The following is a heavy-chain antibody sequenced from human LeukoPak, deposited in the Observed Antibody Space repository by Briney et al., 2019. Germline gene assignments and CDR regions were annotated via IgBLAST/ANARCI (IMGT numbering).Heavy chain of an antibody. Sequence: ASVKVSCKASGYTFTTYAMHWVRQAPGQGLEWMGWISAYNGNTNYAQKLQGRVTMTTDTSTSTAYVELRSLRSDDTAVYYCARSSGSYSNWFDPWGQGTLVTVSS. J-gene: IGHJ5*02. CDR1: GYTFTTYA. CDR3: ARSSGSYSNWFDP. CDR2: ISAYNGNT. D-gene: IGHD3-10*01. V-gene: IGHV1-18*01.